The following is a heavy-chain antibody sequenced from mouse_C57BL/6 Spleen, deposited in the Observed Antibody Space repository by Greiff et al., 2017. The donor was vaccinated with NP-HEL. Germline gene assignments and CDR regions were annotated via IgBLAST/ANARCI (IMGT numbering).Heavy chain of an antibody. CDR3: AKGGLRRGFAY. Sequence: EVQLQQSGPELVKPGASVKISCKASGYSFTDYNMNWVKQSIGKSLEWIGVINPTYGTTSYNQNFKGKAKLTVDQSSSTAYMQLNSLTSEDSAVYYCAKGGLRRGFAYWGQGTLVTVSA. J-gene: IGHJ3*01. CDR1: GYSFTDYN. D-gene: IGHD2-12*01. CDR2: INPTYGTT. V-gene: IGHV1-39*01.